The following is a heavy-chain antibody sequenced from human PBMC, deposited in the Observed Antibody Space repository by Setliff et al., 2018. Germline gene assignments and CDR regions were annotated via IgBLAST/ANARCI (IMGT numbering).Heavy chain of an antibody. D-gene: IGHD3-10*01. J-gene: IGHJ3*02. CDR3: AKDSSGRDAFDI. CDR1: GFSFTAYT. V-gene: IGHV3-21*04. CDR2: IDTSSTWI. Sequence: GSLRLSCAASGFSFTAYTMNWIRQAPGQGLEWVSSIDTSSTWIYYADSVKGRFTISRDNSKNTLYLQMNSLSAEDTAVYYCAKDSSGRDAFDIWGQGTMVTVSS.